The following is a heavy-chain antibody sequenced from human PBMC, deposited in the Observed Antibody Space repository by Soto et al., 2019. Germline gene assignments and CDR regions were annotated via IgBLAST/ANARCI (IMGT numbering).Heavy chain of an antibody. V-gene: IGHV3-30*18. J-gene: IGHJ6*02. CDR2: ISYDGSNK. Sequence: GGSLRLSCAASGFTFSSCGMHWVRQAPGKGLEWVAVISYDGSNKYYADSVKGRFTISIDNSKNTLYLKMNSLRAEDTAVYYCAKEGNPYCRSTSCYRDTYFYYGMYXWGQVTTFTVS. CDR3: AKEGNPYCRSTSCYRDTYFYYGMYX. D-gene: IGHD2-2*02. CDR1: GFTFSSCG.